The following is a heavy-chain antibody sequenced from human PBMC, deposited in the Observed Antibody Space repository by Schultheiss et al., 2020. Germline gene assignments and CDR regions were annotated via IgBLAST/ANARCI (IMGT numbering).Heavy chain of an antibody. D-gene: IGHD6-19*01. Sequence: SETLSLTCTVSGGSISSYYWSWIRQPPGKGLEWIGYIYYSGTTNYNPSLKSRVTISVDTSKNQFSLKLSSVTAADTAVYYCARGLSVAGFDYWGQGTLVTVSS. CDR1: GGSISSYY. CDR2: IYYSGTT. V-gene: IGHV4-59*12. J-gene: IGHJ4*02. CDR3: ARGLSVAGFDY.